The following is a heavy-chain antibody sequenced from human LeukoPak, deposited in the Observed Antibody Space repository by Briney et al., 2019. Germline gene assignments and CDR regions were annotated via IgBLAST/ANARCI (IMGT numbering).Heavy chain of an antibody. CDR2: IYYSGST. D-gene: IGHD1-26*01. V-gene: IGHV4-59*05. J-gene: IGHJ6*03. CDR1: GGSISSYY. Sequence: SETLSLTCTVSGGSISSYYWSWIRQPPRKGLEWIGSIYYSGSTYYNPSLKSRVTISVDTSKNQFSLKLSSVTAADTAVYYCARRDRSGSYYYYYYMDVWGKGTTVTVSS. CDR3: ARRDRSGSYYYYYYMDV.